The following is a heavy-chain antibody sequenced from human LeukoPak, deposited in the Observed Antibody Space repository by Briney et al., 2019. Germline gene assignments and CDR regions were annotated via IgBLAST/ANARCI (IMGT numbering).Heavy chain of an antibody. CDR1: GFTFSSYE. J-gene: IGHJ6*03. V-gene: IGHV3-21*01. CDR3: ARDGSYDFWSRNYYMDV. D-gene: IGHD3-3*01. Sequence: GGSLRLSCAASGFTFSSYEMNWVRQAPGKGLEWVSSIRNSGTHVYYADSLKGRFTISRDNARNSLYLQMNSLRAEDTAVYYCARDGSYDFWSRNYYMDVWGKGTTVTVSS. CDR2: IRNSGTHV.